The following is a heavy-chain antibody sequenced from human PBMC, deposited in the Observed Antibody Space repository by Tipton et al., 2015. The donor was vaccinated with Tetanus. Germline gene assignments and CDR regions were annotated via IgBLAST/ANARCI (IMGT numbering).Heavy chain of an antibody. D-gene: IGHD6-13*01. CDR3: ACNPNIAAAGTGEDSGWFDP. Sequence: TLSLTCTVSGGSLSRISYYWCAIRQRPGKGLEWIGYIYYSGSTNYNPSLKSRVTISVDTSKNQFSLKLSSVTAADTAVYYCACNPNIAAAGTGEDSGWFDPWGQGTLVTVSS. CDR1: GGSLSRISYY. J-gene: IGHJ5*02. V-gene: IGHV4-61*01. CDR2: IYYSGST.